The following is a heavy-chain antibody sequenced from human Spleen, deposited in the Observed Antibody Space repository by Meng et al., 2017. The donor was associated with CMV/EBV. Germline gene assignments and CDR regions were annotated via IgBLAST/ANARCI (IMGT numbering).Heavy chain of an antibody. CDR1: GFTFSSYS. V-gene: IGHV3-21*04. D-gene: IGHD5-18*01. J-gene: IGHJ6*02. Sequence: GESLKISCAASGFTFSSYSMNWVRQAPGKGLEWVSSISSSSSYIYYADSVKGRFTISRDNAKNSLYLQMNSLRTEDTALYYCAKDLIRDTAMDTKRGGMDVWGQGTTVTVSS. CDR3: AKDLIRDTAMDTKRGGMDV. CDR2: ISSSSSYI.